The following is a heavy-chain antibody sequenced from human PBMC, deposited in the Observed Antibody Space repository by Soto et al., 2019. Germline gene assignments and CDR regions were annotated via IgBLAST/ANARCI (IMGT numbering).Heavy chain of an antibody. J-gene: IGHJ5*02. CDR1: GGSVTSSTSS. CDR2: IFYGHCT. Sequence: QVQLQESGPGLVNPSETLSLTCTVSGGSVTSSTSSWALVRQPPGKGLHGIGTIFYGHCTYYNPSLESRVTISLDTSKIQFSRELTSVTAADTAVYYGARQPIGYPNWFAAWGRGILVIVSS. CDR3: ARQPIGYPNWFAA. D-gene: IGHD5-18*01. V-gene: IGHV4-39*01.